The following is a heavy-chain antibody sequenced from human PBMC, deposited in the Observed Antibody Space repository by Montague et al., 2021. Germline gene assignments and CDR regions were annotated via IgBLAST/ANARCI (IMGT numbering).Heavy chain of an antibody. Sequence: SETLSLTCTVPRSLINSDYYWGWIRQPPGKGLEWMGSVSHGGRTYYNPSLKSRVTISVDTSNNHSSLKLSSVTAADTAMYYCARERDRYYYMDIWGKGTTITVSS. CDR2: VSHGGRT. V-gene: IGHV4-38-2*02. CDR3: ARERDRYYYMDI. CDR1: RSLINSDYY. J-gene: IGHJ6*03.